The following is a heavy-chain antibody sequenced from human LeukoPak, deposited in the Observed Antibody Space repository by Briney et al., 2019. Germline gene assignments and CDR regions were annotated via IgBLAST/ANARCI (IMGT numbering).Heavy chain of an antibody. Sequence: GGSLRLSCAASGFTFTRYAMKWVRQAPGKGPEWVSTISGPGDNTYYADSVKGRFTISRDNSKNTVSLQMNSLRAGDTAVYYCAREATSSSGWYIDYWGQGTLVAASS. CDR2: ISGPGDNT. J-gene: IGHJ4*02. CDR1: GFTFTRYA. CDR3: AREATSSSGWYIDY. D-gene: IGHD6-25*01. V-gene: IGHV3-23*01.